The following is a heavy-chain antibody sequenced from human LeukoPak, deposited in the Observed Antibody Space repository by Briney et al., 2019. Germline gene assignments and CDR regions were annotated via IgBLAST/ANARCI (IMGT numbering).Heavy chain of an antibody. Sequence: GGSLRLSCAASGFTFSSYAMSWVRQAPGKGLEWVSAISGSGGSTYYADSVKGRFTISRDNSKNTLYLQMNSLRAEDTAVYYCAKDKGVAESSGWYFSFYGIDVWGQGTTVTVSS. J-gene: IGHJ6*02. CDR1: GFTFSSYA. V-gene: IGHV3-23*01. CDR2: ISGSGGST. D-gene: IGHD6-19*01. CDR3: AKDKGVAESSGWYFSFYGIDV.